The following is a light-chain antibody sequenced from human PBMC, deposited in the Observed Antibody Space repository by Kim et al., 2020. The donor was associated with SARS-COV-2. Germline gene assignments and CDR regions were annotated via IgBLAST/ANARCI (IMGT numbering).Light chain of an antibody. CDR2: GNS. CDR1: SSNIGAGYY. Sequence: QSVLTQPPSVSGAPGQRVTISCTGSSSNIGAGYYVHWYQQLPGTAPKLLIYGNSNRPSGVPDRFSGSKSGTSASLAITGLQAEDEADYYCQSYDSSLSVVFGGGTQLTVL. J-gene: IGLJ2*01. V-gene: IGLV1-40*01. CDR3: QSYDSSLSVV.